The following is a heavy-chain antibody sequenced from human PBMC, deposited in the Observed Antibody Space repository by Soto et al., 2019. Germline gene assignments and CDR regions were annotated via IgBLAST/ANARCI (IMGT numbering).Heavy chain of an antibody. CDR3: ARGTETSASXPDY. CDR1: GFTFSSYS. V-gene: IGHV3-48*02. J-gene: IGHJ4*02. CDR2: ISSSSTTI. D-gene: IGHD2-2*01. Sequence: GGSLRLSCVVTGFTFSSYSMNWVRQAPGKGLEWVSHISSSSTTIYYADSVKGRFTISRDNAKNSLYLQMNSLRDEDTAVYYCARGTETSASXPDYWGQGTLVTVSS.